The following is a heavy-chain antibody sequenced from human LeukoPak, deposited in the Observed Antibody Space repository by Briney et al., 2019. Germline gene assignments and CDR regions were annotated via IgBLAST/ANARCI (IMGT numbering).Heavy chain of an antibody. CDR3: ARDMSLLWFGGPFDY. J-gene: IGHJ4*02. V-gene: IGHV3-48*02. Sequence: PGGSLRLSCAASGFTFSRHSMNWVRQAPGKGLEWVSYISSSSSAIYYADSVKGRFTISRDNAKNSLYLQMNSLRDEDTAVYYCARDMSLLWFGGPFDYWGQGTLVTVSS. D-gene: IGHD3-10*01. CDR2: ISSSSSAI. CDR1: GFTFSRHS.